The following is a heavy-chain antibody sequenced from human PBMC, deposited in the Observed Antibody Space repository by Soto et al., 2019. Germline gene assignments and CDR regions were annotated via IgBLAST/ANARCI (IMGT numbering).Heavy chain of an antibody. CDR2: INPSGGST. CDR1: GYTFTSYY. CDR3: ARAGGYSRTTPNPRAYDMDV. Sequence: ASVKVSCKASGYTFTSYYMHWVRQAPGQGLEWMGIINPSGGSTSYAQKFHGRVTMTRDTSTSTVYMELSSLRAEDTAVYYCARAGGYSRTTPNPRAYDMDVWGQGTTVTVS. D-gene: IGHD6-13*01. V-gene: IGHV1-46*01. J-gene: IGHJ6*02.